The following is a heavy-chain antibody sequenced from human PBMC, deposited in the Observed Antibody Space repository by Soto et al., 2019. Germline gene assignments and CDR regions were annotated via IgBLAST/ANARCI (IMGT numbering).Heavy chain of an antibody. Sequence: GASVKVSCKASGYTFTSYDINWVRQATGQGLEWMGWMNPNSGNTGYAQKFQGRVTMTRNTSISTAYMELSSLRSEDTAVYYCANLLSLIQVAGRYSYGMDVWGQGTTVTVSS. D-gene: IGHD6-19*01. CDR3: ANLLSLIQVAGRYSYGMDV. J-gene: IGHJ6*02. CDR2: MNPNSGNT. V-gene: IGHV1-8*01. CDR1: GYTFTSYD.